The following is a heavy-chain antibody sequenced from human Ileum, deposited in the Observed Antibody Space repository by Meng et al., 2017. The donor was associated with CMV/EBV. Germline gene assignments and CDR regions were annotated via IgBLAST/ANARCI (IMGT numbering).Heavy chain of an antibody. Sequence: LSLTCAASKFTFDDYGMRWVRQDPGKGLEWVSRTNGDESRPTYADSVKGRFTISRDNAKNTLYLQMNDLRAEDTAVYYCAKGTSNYFDSWGQGTLVTVSS. CDR2: TNGDESRP. J-gene: IGHJ4*02. CDR1: KFTFDDYG. D-gene: IGHD3-10*01. V-gene: IGHV3-74*01. CDR3: AKGTSNYFDS.